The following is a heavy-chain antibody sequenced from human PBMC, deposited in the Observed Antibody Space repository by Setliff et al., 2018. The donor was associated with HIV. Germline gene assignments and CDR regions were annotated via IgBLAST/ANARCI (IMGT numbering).Heavy chain of an antibody. CDR1: GYSISSGYY. J-gene: IGHJ4*02. CDR3: ARGPYCSNGVCRYSVWYFDF. Sequence: SETLSLTCTVSGYSISSGYYWGWIRQPPGKGLEWIGSIYHSGSTYYSPSLKSRLTILVDTSKKQFSVKLSSVTAADTAVYYCARGPYCSNGVCRYSVWYFDFWGQGTRVTVSS. CDR2: IYHSGST. D-gene: IGHD2-8*01. V-gene: IGHV4-38-2*02.